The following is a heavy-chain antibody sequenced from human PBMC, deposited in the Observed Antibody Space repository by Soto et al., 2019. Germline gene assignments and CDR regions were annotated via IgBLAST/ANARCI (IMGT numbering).Heavy chain of an antibody. V-gene: IGHV4-34*01. CDR2: INHSGST. CDR1: GGSFSAYS. Sequence: QVQLQQWGAGLLKPSETLSLTCAVYGGSFSAYSWTWIRQPPGKGLEWIGEINHSGSTNYNPSLKGRVTLSVDTSKNQFSLNRRAVTAADTAVYYCVRGQGVGVIESEENWFDPWGQGTPVTVSS. J-gene: IGHJ5*02. D-gene: IGHD2-2*01. CDR3: VRGQGVGVIESEENWFDP.